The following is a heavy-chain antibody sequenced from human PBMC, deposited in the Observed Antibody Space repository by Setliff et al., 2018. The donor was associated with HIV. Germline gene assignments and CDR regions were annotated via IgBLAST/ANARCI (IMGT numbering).Heavy chain of an antibody. V-gene: IGHV4-38-2*01. Sequence: PSETLSLTCAVSGYSISSGYYWGWIRQPPGKGLEWIGSIFHSGSTSYNPSLKSRVTMSVDKSKNQFSLKLTSVTAADTAVYYCARGGTLTVRRFWFFDLWGRGTLVTVSS. D-gene: IGHD6-6*01. CDR2: IFHSGST. J-gene: IGHJ2*01. CDR3: ARGGTLTVRRFWFFDL. CDR1: GYSISSGYY.